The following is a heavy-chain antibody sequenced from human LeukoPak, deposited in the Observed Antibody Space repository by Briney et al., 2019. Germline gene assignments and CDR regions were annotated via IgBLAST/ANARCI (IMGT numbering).Heavy chain of an antibody. CDR1: GFTFSTYA. Sequence: PGGSLRLSCAASGFTFSTYAMSWVRQAPGKGLEWVSAVRGSGSDTYYADSVKGRFTISRDNSKNTLHLQMNSLRAEDTAIYYCAKTSRVNSAYDSPFDYSGQGTLVTVAS. CDR2: VRGSGSDT. V-gene: IGHV3-23*01. CDR3: AKTSRVNSAYDSPFDY. J-gene: IGHJ4*02. D-gene: IGHD5-12*01.